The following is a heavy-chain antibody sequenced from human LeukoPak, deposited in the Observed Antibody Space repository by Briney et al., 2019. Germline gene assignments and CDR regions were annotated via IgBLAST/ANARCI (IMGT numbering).Heavy chain of an antibody. CDR2: INEDGSEK. CDR1: GFTFSRYS. J-gene: IGHJ4*02. V-gene: IGHV3-7*01. Sequence: GGSLRLSCAASGFTFSRYSMNWVRQAPGKGLEWVANINEDGSEKYYVDSVKGRFTISRENAKKSVYLQMDSLRAEDTAVYYCAREGDTGGADLDYWGQGTLVTVSS. D-gene: IGHD1-26*01. CDR3: AREGDTGGADLDY.